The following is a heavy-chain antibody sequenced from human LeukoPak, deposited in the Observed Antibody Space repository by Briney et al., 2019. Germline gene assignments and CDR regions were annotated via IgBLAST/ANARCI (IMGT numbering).Heavy chain of an antibody. CDR3: ASPLPTYYYDSSGLFGAFDI. J-gene: IGHJ3*02. Sequence: ASVKVSCKASGYTLTSYYMHWVRQAPGQGLEWMGIINPSGGSTSYAQKFQGRVTMTRDTSTSTVYMELSSLRSEDTAVYYCASPLPTYYYDSSGLFGAFDIWGQGTMVTVSS. D-gene: IGHD3-22*01. CDR2: INPSGGST. V-gene: IGHV1-46*01. CDR1: GYTLTSYY.